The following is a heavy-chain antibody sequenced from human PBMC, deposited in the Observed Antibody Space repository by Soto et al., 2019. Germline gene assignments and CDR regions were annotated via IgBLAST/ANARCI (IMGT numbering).Heavy chain of an antibody. CDR1: GYTLTELS. J-gene: IGHJ4*02. CDR2: FDPEDGET. D-gene: IGHD3-16*01. CDR3: ASRTDYVDYAPFDH. V-gene: IGHV1-24*01. Sequence: ASVKVSCKASGYTLTELSMHWVRQAPGKGLEWMGGFDPEDGETIYTQKFQGRVTMTEDTSTDTAYMELNSRRSEDTAVYYCASRTDYVDYAPFDHWGQGTLVTVSS.